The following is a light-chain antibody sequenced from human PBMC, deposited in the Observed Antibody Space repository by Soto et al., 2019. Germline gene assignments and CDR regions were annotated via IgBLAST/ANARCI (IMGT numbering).Light chain of an antibody. CDR3: CSYAGSLYV. Sequence: QSALTQPRSVSGSPGQSVTISCTGTSSDVGGYNYVSWYQQHPGKAPKFMIYDVSKRPSGVPDRFSGSKSGNTASLTISGLQAEDEADYYCCSYAGSLYVFGTGPKLTVL. CDR2: DVS. J-gene: IGLJ1*01. CDR1: SSDVGGYNY. V-gene: IGLV2-11*01.